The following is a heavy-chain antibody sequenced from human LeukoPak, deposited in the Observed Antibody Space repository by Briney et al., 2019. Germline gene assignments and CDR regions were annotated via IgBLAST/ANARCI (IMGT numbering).Heavy chain of an antibody. CDR1: GGSISSSSYY. CDR3: AASSRGRITMVRGVRYYYYYMDV. V-gene: IGHV4-39*07. J-gene: IGHJ6*03. CDR2: IYYSGST. Sequence: SETLSLTCTVSGGSISSSSYYWGWIRQPPGKGLEWIGSIYYSGSTYYSPSLKSRVTISVDTSKNQLSLKLSSVTAADTAVYYCAASSRGRITMVRGVRYYYYYMDVWGKRTTVTVSS. D-gene: IGHD3-10*01.